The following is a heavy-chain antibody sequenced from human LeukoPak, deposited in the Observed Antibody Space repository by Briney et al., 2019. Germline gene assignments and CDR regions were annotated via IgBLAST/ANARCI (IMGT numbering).Heavy chain of an antibody. CDR2: ISYDGSNK. D-gene: IGHD3-22*01. CDR1: GFTFSSYA. CDR3: ARDLGYYDSSGILGY. V-gene: IGHV3-30*04. J-gene: IGHJ4*02. Sequence: GRSLRLSCAASGFTFSSYAMHWVRQAPGKGLEWVAVISYDGSNKYYADSVKGRFTISRDNSKNTLYLQMDSLRAEDTAVYYCARDLGYYDSSGILGYWGQGTLVTVSS.